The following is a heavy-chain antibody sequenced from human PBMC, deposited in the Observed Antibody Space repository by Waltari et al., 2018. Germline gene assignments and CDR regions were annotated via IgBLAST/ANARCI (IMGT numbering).Heavy chain of an antibody. D-gene: IGHD2-15*01. Sequence: EVQLVESGGGLVQPGGSLRLSCAASGFTFSSYAMSWVRQAPGKGLEWVSAISGSGGSTYYADSVKGRFTISRDNSKNTLYLQMNSLRAEDTAVYYCAKDLFSMSPMEVVTPGPLDYWGQGTLVTVSS. J-gene: IGHJ4*02. CDR1: GFTFSSYA. CDR3: AKDLFSMSPMEVVTPGPLDY. V-gene: IGHV3-23*04. CDR2: ISGSGGST.